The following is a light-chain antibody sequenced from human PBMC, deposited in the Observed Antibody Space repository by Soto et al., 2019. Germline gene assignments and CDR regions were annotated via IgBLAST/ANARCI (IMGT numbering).Light chain of an antibody. CDR3: QQYGSSPWT. CDR1: QSVSSSY. Sequence: EIVFTQSPGTLSLSPVERATLSCGASQSVSSSYLAWYQQKPGQAPRLLIYGASSRATGIPDRFSGSGSGTDFTLTISRLEPEDFAVYYCQQYGSSPWTFGQGTKVDIK. V-gene: IGKV3-20*01. J-gene: IGKJ1*01. CDR2: GAS.